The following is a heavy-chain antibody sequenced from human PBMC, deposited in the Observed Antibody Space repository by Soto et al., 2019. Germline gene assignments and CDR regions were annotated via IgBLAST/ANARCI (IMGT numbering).Heavy chain of an antibody. CDR3: TRRIAARPDWFDP. V-gene: IGHV3-73*01. J-gene: IGHJ5*02. CDR1: GFTFSGSA. D-gene: IGHD6-6*01. CDR2: IRSKANSYAT. Sequence: GGSLRLSCAASGFTFSGSAMHWVRQASGKGLEWVGRIRSKANSYATAYAASVKGRFTISRDDSKNTAYLQMNSLKTEDTAVYYCTRRIAARPDWFDPWGQGTLVTVSS.